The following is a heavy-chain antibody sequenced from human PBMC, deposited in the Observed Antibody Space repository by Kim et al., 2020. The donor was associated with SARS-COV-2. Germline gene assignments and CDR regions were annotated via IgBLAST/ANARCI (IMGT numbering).Heavy chain of an antibody. Sequence: GGSLRLSCAASGFTVSSNYMSWVRQAPGKGLEWVSTIYSGGNTYYADSVKGRFTISRDNSKNTLYLQMNSLSAEDTAVYYCARDNWSPTGVWGQGTLVTVSS. CDR2: IYSGGNT. CDR1: GFTVSSNY. J-gene: IGHJ4*02. CDR3: ARDNWSPTGV. V-gene: IGHV3-66*01. D-gene: IGHD1-20*01.